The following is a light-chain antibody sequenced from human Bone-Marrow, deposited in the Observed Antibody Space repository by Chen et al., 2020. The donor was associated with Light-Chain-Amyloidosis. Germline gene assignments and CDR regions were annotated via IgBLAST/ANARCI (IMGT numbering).Light chain of an antibody. CDR1: DLPTKY. CDR3: QSADSSGTYEVI. V-gene: IGLV3-25*03. CDR2: RDT. J-gene: IGLJ2*01. Sequence: SYELTQPPSVSVSPGQTASITCSGDDLPTKYAYWYQQKPGQAPVLVIHRDTERPSGISERFSGSSSGTTATLPIGGVKAEDEADYHCQSADSSGTYEVIFGGGTKLTVL.